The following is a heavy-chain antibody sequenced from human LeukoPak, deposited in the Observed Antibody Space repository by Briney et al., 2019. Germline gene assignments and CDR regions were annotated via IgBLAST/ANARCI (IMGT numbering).Heavy chain of an antibody. CDR2: IHPNTGGT. V-gene: IGHV1-2*02. J-gene: IGHJ4*02. Sequence: ASVKVSCKASGYTFTGHYIHWVRQAPGQGLEWMGWIHPNTGGTKYAQKFQGRVTMTRDTSTSTVYMKLSSLRSEDTAVYYCAREIGPIQLHLWGSAFDYWGQGTLVTVSS. CDR1: GYTFTGHY. D-gene: IGHD5-18*01. CDR3: AREIGPIQLHLWGSAFDY.